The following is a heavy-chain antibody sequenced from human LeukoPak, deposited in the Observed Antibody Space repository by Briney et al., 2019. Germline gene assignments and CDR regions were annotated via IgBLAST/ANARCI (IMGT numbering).Heavy chain of an antibody. CDR3: ARDLPSYDSSGYYLGY. J-gene: IGHJ4*02. V-gene: IGHV3-23*01. CDR2: ISGSGGST. Sequence: GGSLRLSCAASGFTFSNYAMSWVRQAPGKGLEWVSAISGSGGSTYHADSVKGRFTISRDNSKNTLYLQMNSLRAEDTAVYYCARDLPSYDSSGYYLGYWGQGALVTVSS. D-gene: IGHD3-22*01. CDR1: GFTFSNYA.